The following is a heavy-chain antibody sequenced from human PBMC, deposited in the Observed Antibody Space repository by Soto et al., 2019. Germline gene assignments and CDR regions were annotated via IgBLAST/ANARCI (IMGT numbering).Heavy chain of an antibody. J-gene: IGHJ6*03. CDR1: GDSVSSSSAA. CDR2: TYYRSKWYN. V-gene: IGHV6-1*01. Sequence: SQTLSLTCAISGDSVSSSSAAWNWIRQSPSRGLEWLGRTYYRSKWYNDYAVSVKSRITINPDTSKNQFSLQLNSVTPEDTAVYYCATLSSEYCSSTSCPPDYYYYYYMDV. D-gene: IGHD2-2*01. CDR3: ATLSSEYCSSTSCPPDYYYYYYMDV.